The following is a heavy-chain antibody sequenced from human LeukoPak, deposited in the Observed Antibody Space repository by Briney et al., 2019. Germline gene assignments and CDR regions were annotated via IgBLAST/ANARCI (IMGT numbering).Heavy chain of an antibody. CDR1: GYTLTELS. D-gene: IGHD2-15*01. J-gene: IGHJ5*02. CDR3: ATGLPSWVGYCSGGSCPRNWFDP. CDR2: FDPEDGET. V-gene: IGHV1-24*01. Sequence: ASVKVSCKVSGYTLTELSMHWVRQAPGKGLEWMGGFDPEDGETIYAQKFQGRVTMTEDTFTDTAYMELSSLRAEDTAVYYCATGLPSWVGYCSGGSCPRNWFDPWGQGTLVTVSS.